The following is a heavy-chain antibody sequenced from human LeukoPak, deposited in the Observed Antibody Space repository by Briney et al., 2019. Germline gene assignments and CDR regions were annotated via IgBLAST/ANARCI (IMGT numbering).Heavy chain of an antibody. Sequence: GGSLRLSCAASGFTFSSYAMSWVRQAPGKGLEWVSAISGRGGSTYYADSVKGRFTISRDNAKNTLYLQMHSLRAEDTAVYYCAKGSDWFGESPSFEYWGQGTLVTVSS. J-gene: IGHJ4*02. D-gene: IGHD3-10*01. CDR1: GFTFSSYA. CDR3: AKGSDWFGESPSFEY. CDR2: ISGRGGST. V-gene: IGHV3-23*01.